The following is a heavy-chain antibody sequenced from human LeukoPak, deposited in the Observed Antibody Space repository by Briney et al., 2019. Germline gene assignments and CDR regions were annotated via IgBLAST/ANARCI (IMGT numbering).Heavy chain of an antibody. CDR2: TNPDGSDK. CDR1: GFTFSTYW. CDR3: AKDPHTTVTTPPTDY. J-gene: IGHJ4*02. V-gene: IGHV3-7*01. D-gene: IGHD4-17*01. Sequence: PGGSLRLSCAASGFTFSTYWMSWVRQAPGKGLGWVANTNPDGSDKYYADSLKGRFTISRDNSKNTLYLQMNSLRAEDTAVYYCAKDPHTTVTTPPTDYWGQGTLVTVSS.